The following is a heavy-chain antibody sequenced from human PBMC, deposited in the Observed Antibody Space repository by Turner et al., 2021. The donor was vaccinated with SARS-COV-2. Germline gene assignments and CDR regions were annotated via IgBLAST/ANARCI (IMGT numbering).Heavy chain of an antibody. CDR3: ARPRDYYYYMDV. CDR2: INPTSGGT. V-gene: IGHV1-2*02. Sequence: QVQLMQSGAEMKKPGDSVKFSCKASGYTFTGYYMHWSRQAPGQGLEWMGWINPTSGGTNDEQKFQGRVTMTRETSISTAYMELSRLRSDDTAVYYCARPRDYYYYMDVWGKGTTVTVSS. CDR1: GYTFTGYY. J-gene: IGHJ6*03.